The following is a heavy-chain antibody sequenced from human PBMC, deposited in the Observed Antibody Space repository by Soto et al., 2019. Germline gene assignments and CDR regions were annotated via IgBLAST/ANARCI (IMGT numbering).Heavy chain of an antibody. V-gene: IGHV3-23*01. Sequence: EVQVLESGGGLVQSGGSLRLSCAASGFTFSIYAMSWVRQAPGKGLEWVSSIGGVDETYYADSVRGRFTISRDNSKNTLFPQMNSLRAEDTAVYYCAKDRMDHNSVWDPFDVWGPGTVVTVSA. CDR1: GFTFSIYA. J-gene: IGHJ3*01. D-gene: IGHD1-20*01. CDR2: SIGGVDET. CDR3: AKDRMDHNSVWDPFDV.